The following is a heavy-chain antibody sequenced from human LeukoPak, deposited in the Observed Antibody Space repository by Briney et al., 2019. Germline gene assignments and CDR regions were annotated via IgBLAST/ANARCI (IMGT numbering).Heavy chain of an antibody. V-gene: IGHV4-34*01. CDR3: ARAKWIQLFERHYYFDY. CDR1: GGSFSGYY. CDR2: INHSGST. J-gene: IGHJ4*02. Sequence: PSETLSLTCAVYGGSFSGYYWSWIRQPPGKGLEWIGEINHSGSTNCNPSLKSRVTISVDTSKNQFSLKLSSVTAADTAVYYCARAKWIQLFERHYYFDYWGQGTLVTVSS. D-gene: IGHD5-18*01.